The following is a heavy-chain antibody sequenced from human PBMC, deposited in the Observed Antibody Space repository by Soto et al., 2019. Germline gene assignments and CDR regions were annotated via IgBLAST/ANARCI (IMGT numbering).Heavy chain of an antibody. V-gene: IGHV3-23*01. CDR3: AKAKNDYNWDNRPPFDY. D-gene: IGHD1-20*01. Sequence: GGSLRLSCEASGFTLRNYAMTWVRQAPGKGLEWVSLISANDVGTYYAESVKTRFTISTDQSRNTVYLQMESLRGDDTAIYYCAKAKNDYNWDNRPPFDYWGQGTLVTVSS. CDR2: ISANDVGT. J-gene: IGHJ4*02. CDR1: GFTLRNYA.